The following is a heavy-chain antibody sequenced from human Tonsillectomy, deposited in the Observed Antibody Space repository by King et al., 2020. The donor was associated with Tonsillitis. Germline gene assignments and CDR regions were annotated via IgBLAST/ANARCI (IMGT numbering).Heavy chain of an antibody. CDR3: TTEWNPPYCTSTTCYI. J-gene: IGHJ4*02. D-gene: IGHD2-2*02. CDR2: IKSIIDGGTT. CDR1: GFTFSNAW. Sequence: VQLVESGGGLVKPGGSLRLSCAASGFTFSNAWMSWVRQAPGKGLEWVARIKSIIDGGTTDYAAPVKGRFTISRDDSKNTLYLQMNSLQTEDTAVYYCTTEWNPPYCTSTTCYIWGQGTLVTVSP. V-gene: IGHV3-15*01.